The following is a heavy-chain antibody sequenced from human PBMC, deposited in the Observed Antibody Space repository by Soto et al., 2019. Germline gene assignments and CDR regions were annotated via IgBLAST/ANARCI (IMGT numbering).Heavy chain of an antibody. J-gene: IGHJ3*02. CDR1: GYTFSNHW. CDR2: IYPDDSDA. CDR3: AAGYTTGLDGYDI. V-gene: IGHV5-51*01. Sequence: GESLKISCQGSGYTFSNHWIGWVRQMPGKGLEWIGIIYPDDSDARYSPSFQGLVTLSVDKSISTAYLQWRSLKASDSAMYYCAAGYTTGLDGYDIWGQGTLVTVSS. D-gene: IGHD2-2*02.